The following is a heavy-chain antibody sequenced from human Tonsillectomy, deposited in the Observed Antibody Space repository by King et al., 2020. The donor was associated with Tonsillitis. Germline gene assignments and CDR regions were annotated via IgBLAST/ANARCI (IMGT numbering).Heavy chain of an antibody. V-gene: IGHV3-48*02. CDR1: GFTFSSYS. J-gene: IGHJ4*02. CDR3: AGDAPYCSKTSCYAGPVFDY. Sequence: VQLVESGGGLVQPGGSLRLSCAASGFTFSSYSMNWVRQAPGKGLEWVSYISSSSSTIYYADSVKGKFTISRDNAKNSLYLQMNSLRDEDTAVYYCAGDAPYCSKTSCYAGPVFDYWGQGTLVTVSS. D-gene: IGHD2-2*01. CDR2: ISSSSSTI.